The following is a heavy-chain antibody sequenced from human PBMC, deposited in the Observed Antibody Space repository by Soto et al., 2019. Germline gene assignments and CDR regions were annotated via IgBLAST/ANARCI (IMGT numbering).Heavy chain of an antibody. D-gene: IGHD3-3*01. CDR2: ISGSGGST. CDR3: ATWGRFLEWLLSGYYMDV. Sequence: GGSLRLSCAASGFTFSSYAMSWVRQAPGKGLEWVSAISGSGGSTYYADSVKGRLTISRDNSKNTLYLQMNSLRAEDTAVYYCATWGRFLEWLLSGYYMDVWGKGTTVTVSS. J-gene: IGHJ6*03. V-gene: IGHV3-23*01. CDR1: GFTFSSYA.